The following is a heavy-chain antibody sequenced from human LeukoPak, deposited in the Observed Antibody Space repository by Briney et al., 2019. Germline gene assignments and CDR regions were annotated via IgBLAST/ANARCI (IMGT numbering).Heavy chain of an antibody. CDR3: ARDRWGAFDI. D-gene: IGHD4-23*01. CDR2: INPNTGDP. Sequence: ASVKVSCKASGYTFTGYYIHWVRQAPGQGLEWMGWINPNTGDPVYAQKFQGRVTMTRDTSVSTAYMDLSRLRSDDTAVYYCARDRWGAFDIWGQGTMVTVSS. J-gene: IGHJ3*02. CDR1: GYTFTGYY. V-gene: IGHV1-2*02.